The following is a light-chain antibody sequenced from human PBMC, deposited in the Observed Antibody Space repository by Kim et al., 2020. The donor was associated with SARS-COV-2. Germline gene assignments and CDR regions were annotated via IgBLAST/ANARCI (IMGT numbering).Light chain of an antibody. CDR3: CSYAGSYTWV. CDR2: DVS. Sequence: GQAVPISWTGTSSDVGGYNYVSWYQQHPGKAPKLMIHDVSKRPSGVPDRFSGSKSGNTASLTISGLQAEDEADYYCCSYAGSYTWVFGGGTQLTVL. J-gene: IGLJ3*02. CDR1: SSDVGGYNY. V-gene: IGLV2-11*01.